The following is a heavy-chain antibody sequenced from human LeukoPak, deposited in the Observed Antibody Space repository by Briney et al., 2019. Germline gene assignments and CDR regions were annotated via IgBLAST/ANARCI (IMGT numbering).Heavy chain of an antibody. CDR3: ARARQGGTTYGFFYFDY. Sequence: SVEVSCKASGGTFSSYAVSWVRQAPGQGLEWMGGIIPIFGTANYAQKFQGRVTITTDESTSTAYMELSSLRSEDTAVYYRARARQGGTTYGFFYFDYWGQGTLVTVSS. D-gene: IGHD1-7*01. CDR2: IIPIFGTA. CDR1: GGTFSSYA. J-gene: IGHJ4*02. V-gene: IGHV1-69*05.